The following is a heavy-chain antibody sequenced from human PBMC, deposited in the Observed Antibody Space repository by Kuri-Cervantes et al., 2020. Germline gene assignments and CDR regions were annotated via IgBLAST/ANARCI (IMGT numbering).Heavy chain of an antibody. D-gene: IGHD6-6*01. Sequence: LSLTCAASGFTFSSYAMSWVRQAPGKGLEWVAVISYDGSNKYYADSVKGRFTTSRDNSKNTLYLQMNSLRAEDTAVYYCARVIAARRRYYYYGMDVWGQGTTVTVSS. J-gene: IGHJ6*02. CDR1: GFTFSSYA. CDR3: ARVIAARRRYYYYGMDV. CDR2: ISYDGSNK. V-gene: IGHV3-30*03.